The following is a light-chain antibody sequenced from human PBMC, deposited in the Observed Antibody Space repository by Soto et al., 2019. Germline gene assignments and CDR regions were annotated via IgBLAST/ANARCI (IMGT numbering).Light chain of an antibody. CDR3: QQSYSTPRT. J-gene: IGKJ1*01. V-gene: IGKV1-39*01. CDR2: AAS. Sequence: DIQMTQSPSSLPASVGDRVTITCRASQSISSYLNWYQQKPGKAPKLLIYAASSLQSGVRSRLSGSGSGTDFTLTISNLQPEDFAPYYCQQSYSTPRTFGQRTKVDIK. CDR1: QSISSY.